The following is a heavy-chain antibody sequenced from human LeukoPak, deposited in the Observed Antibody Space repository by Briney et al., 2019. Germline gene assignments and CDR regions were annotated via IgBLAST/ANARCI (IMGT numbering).Heavy chain of an antibody. J-gene: IGHJ4*02. Sequence: GGSLRLSCAASGFTVSSNYMSWVRQAPGKGLEWVSVIYSGGSTYYADSVKGRFTISRDNSKNTLYLQMNSLRAEDTAVYYCARERYCSSTSCNYWGQGTLVTVSS. V-gene: IGHV3-66*01. CDR3: ARERYCSSTSCNY. CDR1: GFTVSSNY. D-gene: IGHD2-2*01. CDR2: IYSGGST.